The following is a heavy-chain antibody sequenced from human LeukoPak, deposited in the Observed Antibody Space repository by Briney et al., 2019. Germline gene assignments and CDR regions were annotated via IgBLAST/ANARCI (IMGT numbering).Heavy chain of an antibody. CDR3: ARHEGAAGTGGWFDP. J-gene: IGHJ5*02. D-gene: IGHD6-13*01. V-gene: IGHV4-59*08. CDR2: IYYSGST. Sequence: SETLSLTCTVSGGSISSYYWSWIRQPPGKGLEWIGYIYYSGSTNYNPSLKSRVTISVDTSKNQFSLKLSSVTAADTAVYYCARHEGAAGTGGWFDPWGQGTLVTVSS. CDR1: GGSISSYY.